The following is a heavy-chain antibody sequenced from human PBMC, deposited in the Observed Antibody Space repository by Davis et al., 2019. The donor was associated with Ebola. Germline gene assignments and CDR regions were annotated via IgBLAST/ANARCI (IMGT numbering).Heavy chain of an antibody. Sequence: GESLKISCAASGFTFSSYGMHWVRQAPGKGLEWVAVISYDGSNKYYADSVKGRFTISRDNSKNTLYLQMNSLRAEDTAVYYCARDLEYSSLGYYYGMDVWGQGTTVTVSS. D-gene: IGHD6-6*01. CDR3: ARDLEYSSLGYYYGMDV. CDR2: ISYDGSNK. V-gene: IGHV3-30*03. J-gene: IGHJ6*02. CDR1: GFTFSSYG.